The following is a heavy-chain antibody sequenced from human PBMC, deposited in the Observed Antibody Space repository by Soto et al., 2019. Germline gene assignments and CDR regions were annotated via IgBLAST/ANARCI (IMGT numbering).Heavy chain of an antibody. V-gene: IGHV5-51*01. J-gene: IGHJ5*02. CDR3: ARPFDTSGWYDH. CDR1: GYSFTSYW. Sequence: PGESLKISCKGSGYSFTSYWIAWVRQMPGKGLECMGIIYPGDSDTSYSPSFEGQVTISADKSINTAYLQWSSLKASDSAMYYCARPFDTSGWYDHWGQGTLVTVSS. CDR2: IYPGDSDT. D-gene: IGHD6-19*01.